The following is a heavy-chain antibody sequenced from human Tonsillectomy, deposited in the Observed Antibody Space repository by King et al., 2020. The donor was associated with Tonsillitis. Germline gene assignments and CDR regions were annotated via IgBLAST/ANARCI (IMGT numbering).Heavy chain of an antibody. CDR3: ARERVGGGYPDDAFYI. V-gene: IGHV3-7*03. Sequence: ELQLVQSGGGLVQPGGSLRLSCAASGFTFSSYWMSWVRQAPGKGLEWVANIKQDGSEKYYVDFVKGRFTLSRDNAKNCLYLQMNSLRAEDTAVYYCARERVGGGYPDDAFYIWGQETMVTVSS. J-gene: IGHJ3*02. CDR1: GFTFSSYW. CDR2: IKQDGSEK. D-gene: IGHD3-22*01.